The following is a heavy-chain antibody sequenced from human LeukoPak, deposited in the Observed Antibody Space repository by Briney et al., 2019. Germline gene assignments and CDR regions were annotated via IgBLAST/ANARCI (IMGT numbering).Heavy chain of an antibody. V-gene: IGHV3-30-3*01. J-gene: IGHJ4*02. CDR1: GLTFTAYL. D-gene: IGHD3-22*01. Sequence: GGSLRLSCAASGLTFTAYLIHWVRQAPGKGLEWVAVMSSDGNAMFYADSVKGRFTISRDNSKNTLYLQMNSLRAEDTAVYYCVRESEYYFDHSASFDYWGQGTLVTVSS. CDR3: VRESEYYFDHSASFDY. CDR2: MSSDGNAM.